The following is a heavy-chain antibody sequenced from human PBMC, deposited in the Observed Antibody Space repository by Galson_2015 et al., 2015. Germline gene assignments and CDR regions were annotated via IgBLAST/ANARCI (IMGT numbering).Heavy chain of an antibody. CDR2: ITSTGDTT. J-gene: IGHJ6*03. D-gene: IGHD4-23*01. V-gene: IGHV3-48*03. CDR3: AKTTVAAGSSWYMDA. CDR1: AFAFSIYE. Sequence: LRLSCAASAFAFSIYEMNWIRQAPGKGLEWVSYITSTGDTTYYADSVKGRFTVSRDNAKNSLFLQMNSLRAVDTALYYCAKTTVAAGSSWYMDAWGKGTTVTVSS.